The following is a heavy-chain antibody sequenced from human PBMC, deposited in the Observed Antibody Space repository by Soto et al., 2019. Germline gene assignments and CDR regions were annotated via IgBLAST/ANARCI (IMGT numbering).Heavy chain of an antibody. V-gene: IGHV1-18*01. CDR2: ISAYNGNT. Sequence: QVQLVQSGAEVKKPGASVKVSCKASGYTFTSYGISWVRQAPGQGLEWMGWISAYNGNTNYAQKHQGRVTMTTVTSTSTAHMEVRSRRSDDTAVYYCARRRGSGGSSSTRYLGSGIDVWGQGTTVTVSS. CDR3: ARRRGSGGSSSTRYLGSGIDV. D-gene: IGHD2-15*01. J-gene: IGHJ6*02. CDR1: GYTFTSYG.